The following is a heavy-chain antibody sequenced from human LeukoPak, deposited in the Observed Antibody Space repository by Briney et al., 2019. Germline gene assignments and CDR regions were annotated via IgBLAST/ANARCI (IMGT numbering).Heavy chain of an antibody. CDR2: IYPGDSDT. CDR3: ARRSGSDAFDI. V-gene: IGHV5-51*01. J-gene: IGHJ3*02. D-gene: IGHD5-12*01. Sequence: GESLKISCQGSGYSFSIYWIGWVRQMPGKGLEWMGIIYPGDSDTTYSPSFQGQVTISADKSVSTAYLQWSSLKASDTAMYYCARRSGSDAFDIWGQGTMVTVSS. CDR1: GYSFSIYW.